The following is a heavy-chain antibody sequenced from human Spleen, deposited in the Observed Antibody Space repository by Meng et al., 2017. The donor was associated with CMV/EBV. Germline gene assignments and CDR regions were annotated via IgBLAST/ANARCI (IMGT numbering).Heavy chain of an antibody. CDR3: ARGQVFS. J-gene: IGHJ4*02. V-gene: IGHV1-2*02. CDR1: GYTFTDYY. CDR2: INPYSGGT. Sequence: ASVKVSCKASGYTFTDYYLHWVRQAPGQGLEWMGWINPYSGGTNYAQKLQGRVTMTRDTSFNTAYMELRNLRSDDTAVYYCARGQVFSWGQGTLVTVSS.